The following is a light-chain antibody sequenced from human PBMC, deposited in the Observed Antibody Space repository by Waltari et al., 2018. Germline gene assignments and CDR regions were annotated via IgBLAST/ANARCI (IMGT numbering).Light chain of an antibody. J-gene: IGLJ2*01. V-gene: IGLV2-14*03. CDR2: DVN. Sequence: QSALTQPASVSGSPGQSITVSCTGTSSDVGRYKFVPGYQHHPGKAPKLMIYDVNKRPSGVSDRFSGSMSSNTASLTISGLQAEDEADYYCASYTSSSTYMVFGGGTNLTVL. CDR3: ASYTSSSTYMV. CDR1: SSDVGRYKF.